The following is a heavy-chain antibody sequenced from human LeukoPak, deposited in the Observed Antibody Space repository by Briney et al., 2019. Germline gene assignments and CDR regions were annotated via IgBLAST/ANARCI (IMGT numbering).Heavy chain of an antibody. CDR2: IKSKTDGGTP. Sequence: GGSLRLSCAASGFTFNNAWMNWVRQAPGQGLEWVGRIKSKTDGGTPDYAAPVKGRFTISRDDSKHTLYLQMNSLKTEDTAVYYCATGVYGSYGSWGQGTLVTVSS. D-gene: IGHD3-10*01. CDR3: ATGVYGSYGS. V-gene: IGHV3-15*01. J-gene: IGHJ4*02. CDR1: GFTFNNAW.